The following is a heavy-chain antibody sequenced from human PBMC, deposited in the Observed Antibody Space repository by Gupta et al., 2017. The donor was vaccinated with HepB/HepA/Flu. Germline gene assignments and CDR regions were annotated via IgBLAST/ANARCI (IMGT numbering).Heavy chain of an antibody. CDR2: IFHSGST. V-gene: IGHV4-39*01. CDR1: GGSINHNYYF. D-gene: IGHD1-1*01. J-gene: IGHJ4*02. CDR3: AGQYTGTDYFDD. Sequence: QLQLEESGPGVVKPSETLSLTCTVSGGSINHNYYFWGWIRQPPGKGLEWIGSIFHSGSTYYKSSLKSRISMSVDSSKNQFSLMLSSVTAADTAVYYCAGQYTGTDYFDDWGLGTLVTVSS.